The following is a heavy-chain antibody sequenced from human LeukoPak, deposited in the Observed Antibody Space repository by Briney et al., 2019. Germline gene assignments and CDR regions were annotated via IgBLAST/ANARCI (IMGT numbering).Heavy chain of an antibody. Sequence: PGRSLRLSCAASGFTFSSYGMHWVRQAPGKGLEWVAVIWYDGSNKYYADSVKGRFTISRDNSKNTLYLQMNSLRAEDTAVYYCARGPDLSITGTTEYYYGMDVWGQGTTVTVSS. CDR2: IWYDGSNK. V-gene: IGHV3-33*01. D-gene: IGHD1-7*01. CDR3: ARGPDLSITGTTEYYYGMDV. J-gene: IGHJ6*02. CDR1: GFTFSSYG.